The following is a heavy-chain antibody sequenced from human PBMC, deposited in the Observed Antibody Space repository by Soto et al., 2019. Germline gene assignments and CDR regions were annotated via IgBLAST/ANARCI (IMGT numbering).Heavy chain of an antibody. CDR2: INHSGST. Sequence: QVQLQQWGAGLLKPSETLSLTCAVYGGSFSGYYWSWIRQPPGNGLEWIGEINHSGSTNYNPSLKSRRTISVDTAKNQFSLKLSSVTAADTAVDYCARGGGYCSSTSCSTLRQRWYFDLWGRGTLVTVS. V-gene: IGHV4-34*01. CDR3: ARGGGYCSSTSCSTLRQRWYFDL. D-gene: IGHD2-2*01. J-gene: IGHJ2*01. CDR1: GGSFSGYY.